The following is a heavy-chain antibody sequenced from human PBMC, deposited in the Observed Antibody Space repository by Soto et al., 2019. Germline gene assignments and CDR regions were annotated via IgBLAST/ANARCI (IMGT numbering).Heavy chain of an antibody. CDR1: GFTVSSNY. V-gene: IGHV3-53*01. J-gene: IGHJ6*02. CDR2: IYSSGST. Sequence: EVQLVESGGGLIQPGGSLRLSCAPFGFTVSSNYMSWVRQAPGKGLEWVSIIYSSGSTYYADSVKGRFTISRDNSKNTLYLQMNSLRAEDTAVYYCAGRAGGYYYGMDVWGQGTTVTVSS. CDR3: AGRAGGYYYGMDV. D-gene: IGHD1-26*01.